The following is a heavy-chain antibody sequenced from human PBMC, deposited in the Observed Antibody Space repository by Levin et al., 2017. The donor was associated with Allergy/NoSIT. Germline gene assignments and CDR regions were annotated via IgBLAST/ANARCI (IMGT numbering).Heavy chain of an antibody. CDR2: ISSTGNSP. CDR1: GFSEFSFSSYS. Sequence: GGSLRLSCAASGFSEFSFSSYSMNWVRQAPGKGLEWVSGISSTGNSPFYADSVKGRFTISRDNSRNTLYLQMNSLRAEDTAVYYCAKDSTGFSNNWADDWGQGTLVTVSS. D-gene: IGHD6-13*01. V-gene: IGHV3-23*01. CDR3: AKDSTGFSNNWADD. J-gene: IGHJ5*02.